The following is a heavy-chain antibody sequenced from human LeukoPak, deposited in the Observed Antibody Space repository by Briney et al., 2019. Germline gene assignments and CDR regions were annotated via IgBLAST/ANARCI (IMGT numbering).Heavy chain of an antibody. CDR2: INHSGGT. CDR1: GASFSGYY. D-gene: IGHD3-10*01. Sequence: PSETLSLTCGVSGASFSGYYWTWIRQPPGKGLEWIGEINHSGGTNYNMSLKSRVTISVGPSKKQFSLKLRSVTAEDTAVYYCATDRYYGSGSYYKFDYWGQGILVTVSS. J-gene: IGHJ4*02. V-gene: IGHV4-34*01. CDR3: ATDRYYGSGSYYKFDY.